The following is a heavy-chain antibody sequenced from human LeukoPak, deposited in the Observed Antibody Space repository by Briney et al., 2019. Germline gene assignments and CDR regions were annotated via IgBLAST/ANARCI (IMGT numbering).Heavy chain of an antibody. CDR2: VDPEDGET. CDR1: EYTFTDYY. V-gene: IGHV1-69-2*01. D-gene: IGHD6-13*01. CDR3: APSQTSSSFGNWFDP. J-gene: IGHJ5*02. Sequence: ASVKISCKASEYTFTDYYMHWVQQAPGKGLEWMGRVDPEDGETIYAEKFQGRVTITADTSTDTAYMELSSLRSEDTAVYYCAPSQTSSSFGNWFDPWGQGTLVTVSS.